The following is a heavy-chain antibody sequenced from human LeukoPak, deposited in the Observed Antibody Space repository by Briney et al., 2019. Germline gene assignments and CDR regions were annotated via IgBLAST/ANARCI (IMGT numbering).Heavy chain of an antibody. CDR2: ISWNSGSI. Sequence: GGSLRLSCAASGFTFDDYAMHWVRQAPGKGLEWVSGISWNSGSIGYADSVKGRFTISRDNAKNSLYLQMNSLRAEDTALYYCAKDLAGYSSGWYPSYYFDYWGQGTLVTVSS. CDR1: GFTFDDYA. CDR3: AKDLAGYSSGWYPSYYFDY. D-gene: IGHD6-19*01. J-gene: IGHJ4*02. V-gene: IGHV3-9*01.